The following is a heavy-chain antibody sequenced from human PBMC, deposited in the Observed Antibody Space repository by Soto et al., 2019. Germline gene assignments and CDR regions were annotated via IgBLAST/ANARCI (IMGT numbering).Heavy chain of an antibody. J-gene: IGHJ6*02. D-gene: IGHD3-9*01. CDR2: IHYSGST. V-gene: IGHV4-59*01. CDR1: GGSISSYY. CDR3: ARDLTVPSRGPSRGMDV. Sequence: SETLCLTCSVSGGSISSYYWSWIRQLPGNGLAWIGHIHYSGSTKSNPSLKSRVTISTDTSKNPLSRNLNSVTAADTAVYCCARDLTVPSRGPSRGMDVWGQGTTVTVSS.